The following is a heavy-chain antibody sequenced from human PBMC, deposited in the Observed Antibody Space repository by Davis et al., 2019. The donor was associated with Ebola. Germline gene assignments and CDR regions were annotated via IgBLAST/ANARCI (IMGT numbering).Heavy chain of an antibody. CDR2: INHSGST. Sequence: MPGGSLRLSCAVYGGSFSGYYWSWIRQPPGKGLEWIGEINHSGSTNYNPSLKSRVTISVDTSKNQFSLKLSSVTAADTAVYYCARAGTTVTTDYFDYWGQGTLVTVSS. V-gene: IGHV4-34*01. D-gene: IGHD4-17*01. CDR1: GGSFSGYY. J-gene: IGHJ4*02. CDR3: ARAGTTVTTDYFDY.